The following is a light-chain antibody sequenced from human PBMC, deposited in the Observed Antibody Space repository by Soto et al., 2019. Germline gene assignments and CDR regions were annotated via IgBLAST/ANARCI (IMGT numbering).Light chain of an antibody. J-gene: IGLJ2*01. Sequence: QSVLTQPPSASGSPGQSVTISCTGTSSDVGGYNYVSWYQQHPGKAPKLMISEVSKRPSGVPDRFSGSKSGNTASLTGSGLHAEDEADYYCSSFAGNNNLVFGGGTKLTVL. CDR3: SSFAGNNNLV. V-gene: IGLV2-8*01. CDR1: SSDVGGYNY. CDR2: EVS.